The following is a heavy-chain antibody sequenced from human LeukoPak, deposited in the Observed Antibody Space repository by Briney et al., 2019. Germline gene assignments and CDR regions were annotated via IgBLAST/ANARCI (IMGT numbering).Heavy chain of an antibody. D-gene: IGHD1-1*01. CDR1: GGSFSGYY. Sequence: SETLCLTCAVYGGSFSGYYWSWIRQPPGKGLEWIGEIVHSGNTKYNPSLKSRVTISVDTSKNQFSLNLTSVTAADTAVYYCARFGSSTWYKGAFDIWGQGPMVTVAS. CDR2: IVHSGNT. J-gene: IGHJ3*02. CDR3: ARFGSSTWYKGAFDI. V-gene: IGHV4-34*12.